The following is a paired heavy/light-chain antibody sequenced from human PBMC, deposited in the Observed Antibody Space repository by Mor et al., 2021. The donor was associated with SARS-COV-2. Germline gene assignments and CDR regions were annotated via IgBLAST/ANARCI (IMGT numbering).Heavy chain of an antibody. D-gene: IGHD6-13*01. Sequence: EVQLVESGGGLVQPGGSLRLSCAASGFAFSYYWMHWVRQTPGKGLVWVSRINSDGSSTSYADSVKGRFTISRDNAKNTLYLQMNSLRAEDTAVYYCARESGLAAAGTPWAFDIWGQGTMVTVSS. V-gene: IGHV3-74*01. J-gene: IGHJ3*02. CDR1: GFAFSYYW. CDR2: INSDGSST. CDR3: ARESGLAAAGTPWAFDI.
Light chain of an antibody. V-gene: IGLV3-1*01. J-gene: IGLJ1*01. CDR2: QDS. Sequence: SYELTQPPSVSVSPGQTASITCSGDKLGDKYACWYQQKPGQSPVLVIYQDSKRPSGIPERFSGSNSGNTATLTISGTQAMDEADYYCQAWDSSTAFYVFGTGTKVTVL. CDR1: KLGDKY. CDR3: QAWDSSTAFYV.